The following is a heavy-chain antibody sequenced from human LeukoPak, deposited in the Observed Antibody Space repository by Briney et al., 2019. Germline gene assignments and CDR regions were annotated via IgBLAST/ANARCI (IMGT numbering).Heavy chain of an antibody. V-gene: IGHV4-39*06. D-gene: IGHD2-2*01. Sequence: PSETLSLTCTVSGGSISSSSYYWGWIRQPPGKGLEWIGSIYYGGSTYYNSSPKSRVTISVDISKNQFPLKVSPVTAADMAVYYCARDAGHQLSRRNYYAMDVWGQGTTVTVSS. J-gene: IGHJ6*02. CDR3: ARDAGHQLSRRNYYAMDV. CDR1: GGSISSSSYY. CDR2: IYYGGST.